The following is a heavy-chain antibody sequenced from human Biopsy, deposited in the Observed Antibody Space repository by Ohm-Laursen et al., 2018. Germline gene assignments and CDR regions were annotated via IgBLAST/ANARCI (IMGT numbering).Heavy chain of an antibody. J-gene: IGHJ4*02. Sequence: GTLSLTCAVSGASVTSGSYYWSWIRQPPGKGLEWLGYISNIGSTNYNPSLKSRVTISVDTSKNHFSLKLTSVTAADTAVYYCARLSTLFGVADFTDDWGQGTLVTVSS. D-gene: IGHD3-3*01. V-gene: IGHV4-61*01. CDR3: ARLSTLFGVADFTDD. CDR1: GASVTSGSYY. CDR2: ISNIGST.